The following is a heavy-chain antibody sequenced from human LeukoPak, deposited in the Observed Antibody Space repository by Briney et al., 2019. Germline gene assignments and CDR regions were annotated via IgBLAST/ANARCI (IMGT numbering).Heavy chain of an antibody. V-gene: IGHV4-59*01. CDR3: ARAPSSGIPYYYGMDV. Sequence: SSETLSLTCTVSGGSISSYYWSWIRQPPGKGLEWIGYIYYSGNTNYNPSLKSRVTISVDTSKNQFSLKLSSVTAADTAMYYCARAPSSGIPYYYGMDVWGQGTTVTVSS. CDR2: IYYSGNT. CDR1: GGSISSYY. D-gene: IGHD3-10*01. J-gene: IGHJ6*02.